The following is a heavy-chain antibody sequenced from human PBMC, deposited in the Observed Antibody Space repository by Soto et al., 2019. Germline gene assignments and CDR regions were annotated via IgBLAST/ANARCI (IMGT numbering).Heavy chain of an antibody. Sequence: ASVKVSCKASGYTFTSYYMHWVRQAPGQGLEWMGIINPSGGSTSYAQKFQGRVTMTRDTSTSTVYMELSSLRSEDTAVYYCAREPQGLLVPTSYYYYYGMDVWGQGTTVTVSS. CDR1: GYTFTSYY. D-gene: IGHD6-13*01. V-gene: IGHV1-46*01. CDR2: INPSGGST. CDR3: AREPQGLLVPTSYYYYYGMDV. J-gene: IGHJ6*02.